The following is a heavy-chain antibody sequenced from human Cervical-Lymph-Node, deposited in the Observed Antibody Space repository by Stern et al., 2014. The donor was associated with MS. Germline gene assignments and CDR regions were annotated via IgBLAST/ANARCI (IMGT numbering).Heavy chain of an antibody. Sequence: VQLGESGSEVKKPGASVKVSCKASEYTHNNYLIHWVRQAPGQRPAWMGVINPSGATNYAQKVQDRVTMTTDASTSTFYMELSRLRSEDTAVYYCAVRYCSGGRCYSVPDVWGQGTTVIVSS. CDR2: INPSGAT. D-gene: IGHD2-15*01. V-gene: IGHV1-46*02. CDR3: AVRYCSGGRCYSVPDV. J-gene: IGHJ6*02. CDR1: EYTHNNYL.